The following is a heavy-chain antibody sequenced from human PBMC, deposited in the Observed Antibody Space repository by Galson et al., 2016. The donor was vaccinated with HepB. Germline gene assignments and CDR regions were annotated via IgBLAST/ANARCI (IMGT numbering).Heavy chain of an antibody. Sequence: PALVKPPQTHTLTCAFSGFSLSNSGMCVSWIRQPPGKALEWLARLDWDDKKYFNTSLKTRLSISKDTSKNQVVLTITKLDPVDTATYYFARVVGRAAGAVYLDYWGQGTLVTVSS. D-gene: IGHD6-13*01. CDR1: GFSLSNSGMC. V-gene: IGHV2-70*11. CDR3: ARVVGRAAGAVYLDY. J-gene: IGHJ4*02. CDR2: LDWDDKK.